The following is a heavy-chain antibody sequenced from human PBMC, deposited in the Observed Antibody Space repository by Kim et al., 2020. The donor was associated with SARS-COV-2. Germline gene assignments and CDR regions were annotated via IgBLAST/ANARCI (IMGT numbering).Heavy chain of an antibody. CDR3: ERVDIVATTGVDI. J-gene: IGHJ3*02. Sequence: SAAAGKGRFTNSRDNGKNSLYLQMNSLRDEDTAVYYCERVDIVATTGVDIWGQGTMVTVSS. V-gene: IGHV3-48*02. D-gene: IGHD5-12*01.